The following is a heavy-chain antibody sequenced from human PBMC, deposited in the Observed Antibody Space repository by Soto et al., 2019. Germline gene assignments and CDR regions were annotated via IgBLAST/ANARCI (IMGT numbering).Heavy chain of an antibody. D-gene: IGHD3-9*01. CDR3: ARRRYFDTLLDP. CDR1: GDSFTSYW. V-gene: IGHV5-51*01. Sequence: GQSLKISGKASGDSFTSYWIGWVRQISGKGLEWMGITYPEDSQTLYSPSFQGQVTISVDKSISTVYLQWSSLKASDTATYYCARRRYFDTLLDPWGQGTLVTVSS. J-gene: IGHJ5*02. CDR2: TYPEDSQT.